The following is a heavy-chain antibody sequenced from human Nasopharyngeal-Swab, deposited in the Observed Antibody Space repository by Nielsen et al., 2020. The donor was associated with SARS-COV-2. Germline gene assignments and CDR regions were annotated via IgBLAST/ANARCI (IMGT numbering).Heavy chain of an antibody. J-gene: IGHJ6*02. V-gene: IGHV3-33*01. D-gene: IGHD2-15*01. CDR1: GFTFSSYG. CDR2: IWYDGSNK. Sequence: GESLKISCAASGFTFSSYGMHWVRPAPGKGLEWVAVIWYDGSNKYYADSVKGRFTISRDNSKNTLYLQMNSLRAEDTAVYYCARDVVVVAAFYYYYYGMDVWGQGTTVTVSS. CDR3: ARDVVVVAAFYYYYYGMDV.